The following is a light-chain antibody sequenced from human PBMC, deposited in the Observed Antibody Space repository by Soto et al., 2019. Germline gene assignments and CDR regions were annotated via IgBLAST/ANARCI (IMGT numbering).Light chain of an antibody. CDR3: QQYDSYSWT. V-gene: IGKV1-5*03. CDR2: KAS. J-gene: IGKJ1*01. CDR1: QSISNW. Sequence: DIQMTQSPSTLSASAGDRVTITCRASQSISNWLAWHQQKPGKVPKILIYKASSLESGVPSRFRGSGSGSEYALSISSLQPEDVATYYCQQYDSYSWTFGPGTKVDIK.